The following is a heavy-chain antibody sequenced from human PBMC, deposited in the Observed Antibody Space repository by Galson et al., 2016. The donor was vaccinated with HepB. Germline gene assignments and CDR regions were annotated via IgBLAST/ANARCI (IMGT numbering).Heavy chain of an antibody. CDR1: GFTFSSYG. Sequence: SLRLSCAASGFTFSSYGMHWVRQAPGKGLEWVAVIWYDGTNKYYGDSVKGRFTISRDNTENTLHLQMASLRAEDTAVYYCPRASDLKWAYYDFWSGYYGLDYWGQGTLVTVSS. D-gene: IGHD3-3*01. J-gene: IGHJ4*02. CDR2: IWYDGTNK. CDR3: PRASDLKWAYYDFWSGYYGLDY. V-gene: IGHV3-33*01.